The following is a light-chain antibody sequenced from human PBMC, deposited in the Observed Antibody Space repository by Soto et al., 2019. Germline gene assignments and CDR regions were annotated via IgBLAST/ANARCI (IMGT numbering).Light chain of an antibody. CDR3: QQYNNWLT. Sequence: EIVMTQSPATLSVSPGDRATLSCRASQSISGDLAWYQQKPGQAPRLLIYGASTRATGIPARFSGSGSGTEFTLTISSLQSEDFAVYYCQQYNNWLTFGQGTKV. J-gene: IGKJ1*01. V-gene: IGKV3-15*01. CDR2: GAS. CDR1: QSISGD.